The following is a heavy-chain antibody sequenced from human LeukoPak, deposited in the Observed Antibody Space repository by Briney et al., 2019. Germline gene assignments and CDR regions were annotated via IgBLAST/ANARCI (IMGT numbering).Heavy chain of an antibody. CDR2: INPNSGVT. J-gene: IGHJ1*01. CDR1: GYPFTGYY. D-gene: IGHD3-22*01. CDR3: ARAHYDSSGYYF. V-gene: IGHV1-2*02. Sequence: ASVKVSCKASGYPFTGYYMHWVRQAPGQGLEWMGWINPNSGVTNYAQRFQGRVTLTRDTSISTAYMELSRLRSDDTAVYYCARAHYDSSGYYFGGQGTLVTVSS.